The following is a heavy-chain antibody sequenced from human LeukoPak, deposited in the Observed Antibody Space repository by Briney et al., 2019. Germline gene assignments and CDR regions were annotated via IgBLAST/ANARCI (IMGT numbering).Heavy chain of an antibody. CDR3: ARGFDGYPFGWWFDP. CDR1: GFTFSTYW. CDR2: VSADGSTT. Sequence: QSGGSLRLSCVVSGFTFSTYWMHWVRQAPGKGLVWVSRVSADGSTTIYADSVKGRFTISRDNSINTVYLQMNSLRAEDTAVYYCARGFDGYPFGWWFDPWGQGTLVTVSS. J-gene: IGHJ5*02. D-gene: IGHD5-24*01. V-gene: IGHV3-74*01.